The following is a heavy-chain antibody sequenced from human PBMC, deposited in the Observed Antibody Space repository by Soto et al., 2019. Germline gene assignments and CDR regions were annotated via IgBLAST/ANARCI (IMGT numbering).Heavy chain of an antibody. V-gene: IGHV1-24*01. Sequence: ASVKVSCKVPENTLTELTIDWLRQAPGKGLEWMGRSAPEEGEPIYPQKFQGRVSMNEDPSTDTAYMELTSLRFEDTAVYFCAADRKIVGTIGAFDFWGQGTLVTVSS. CDR3: AADRKIVGTIGAFDF. CDR1: ENTLTELT. J-gene: IGHJ4*02. D-gene: IGHD1-26*01. CDR2: SAPEEGEP.